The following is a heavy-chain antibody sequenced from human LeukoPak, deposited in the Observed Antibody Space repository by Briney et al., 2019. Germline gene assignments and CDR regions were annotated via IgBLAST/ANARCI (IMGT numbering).Heavy chain of an antibody. J-gene: IGHJ4*02. D-gene: IGHD4-17*01. CDR1: GGTFSSYA. CDR3: ARGNGDYFQVFDY. CDR2: INPSGGST. Sequence: ASVKVSCKASGGTFSSYAISWVRQAPGQGLEWMGIINPSGGSTSYAQKFQGRVTMTRDTSASTAYMELSSLGSEDMAVYYCARGNGDYFQVFDYWGQGTLVTVSS. V-gene: IGHV1-46*01.